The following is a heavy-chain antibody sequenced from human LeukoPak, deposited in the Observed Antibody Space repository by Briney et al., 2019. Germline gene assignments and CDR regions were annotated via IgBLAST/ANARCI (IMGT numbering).Heavy chain of an antibody. CDR1: GYTFTDYY. D-gene: IGHD3-3*01. J-gene: IGHJ4*02. CDR2: INPKGGGT. CDR3: ARGSGFTSSYEDY. Sequence: GASVTVSCKASGYTFTDYYLHWVRQAPGQGLEWMGWINPKGGGTIYAQRFQGRVAMTRDTSISTAFMELRSLTSDDTAVYYCARGSGFTSSYEDYWGQGTLVTVSS. V-gene: IGHV1-2*02.